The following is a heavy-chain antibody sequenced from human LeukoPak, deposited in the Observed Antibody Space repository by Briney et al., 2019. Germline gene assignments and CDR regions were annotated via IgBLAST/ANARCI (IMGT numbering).Heavy chain of an antibody. CDR3: AKVANYYGSESYYFFEH. CDR1: GFTFTTYW. V-gene: IGHV3-7*01. CDR2: IKQDGTEK. Sequence: GESLRLSCAASGFTFTTYWMSWVRQAPGKGLEWVANIKQDGTEKYYVDSVKGRFTISRDNAKNSLYLQMNSLRVEDTAVYYCAKVANYYGSESYYFFEHWGQGTPVTASS. J-gene: IGHJ4*02. D-gene: IGHD3-10*01.